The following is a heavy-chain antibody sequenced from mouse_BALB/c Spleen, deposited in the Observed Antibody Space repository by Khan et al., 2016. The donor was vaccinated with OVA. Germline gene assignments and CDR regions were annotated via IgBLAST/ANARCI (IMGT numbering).Heavy chain of an antibody. J-gene: IGHJ3*01. Sequence: EVELVESGGGLVKPGGSLKLSCAASGFTFSTFAMSWVRQTPEKRLEWVATINSDGDYTYYPDNVTGRFTISRGNAKNTLYLQINSLRFEDTAMYYCARSPYGNFAYWGQGTLVTVSA. CDR2: INSDGDYT. V-gene: IGHV5-9-3*01. CDR1: GFTFSTFA. D-gene: IGHD2-1*01. CDR3: ARSPYGNFAY.